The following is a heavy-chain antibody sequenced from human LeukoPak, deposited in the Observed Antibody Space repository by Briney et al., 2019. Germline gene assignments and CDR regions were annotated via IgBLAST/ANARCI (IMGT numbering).Heavy chain of an antibody. V-gene: IGHV3-21*01. J-gene: IGHJ4*02. D-gene: IGHD4-17*01. CDR3: ARDHNTPATVTTRFFDY. Sequence: GGSLRLSCAASGFTLSSYSMNWVRQAPGKGLEWVSSISSSSTYIYYADSVKGRFTISRDNVKNSLYLQMNSLRAEDTAVYYCARDHNTPATVTTRFFDYWGQGTLVTVSS. CDR2: ISSSSTYI. CDR1: GFTLSSYS.